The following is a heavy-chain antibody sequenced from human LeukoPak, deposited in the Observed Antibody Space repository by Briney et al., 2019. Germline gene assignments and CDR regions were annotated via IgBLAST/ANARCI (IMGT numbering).Heavy chain of an antibody. CDR3: ARISGGWSGELLGFDF. D-gene: IGHD3-10*01. J-gene: IGHJ4*02. CDR1: GDSISSYY. CDR2: IYYSGST. Sequence: SETLSLTCSVSGDSISSYYWSWIRQPPGKGLEWIGYIYYSGSTNYNPSLKSRVTISVDTSKNQFSLKLTSVTAADTAVYYCARISGGWSGELLGFDFWGQGTLVTVSS. V-gene: IGHV4-59*01.